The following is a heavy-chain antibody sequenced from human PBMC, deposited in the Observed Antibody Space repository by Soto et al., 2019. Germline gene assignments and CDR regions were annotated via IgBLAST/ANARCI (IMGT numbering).Heavy chain of an antibody. Sequence: QVQLVQSGAEVKKPGASVKVSCKASGYTFTSYDINWVRQATGQGLEWMGWMNPNSGNTGHAQKFQGRVTMTRHTSINTAYMELSSLSSEDTAVYYCARGIEFTLFGVPRGYHYSNMDFWGKGTTVIVSS. V-gene: IGHV1-8*01. CDR3: ARGIEFTLFGVPRGYHYSNMDF. CDR2: MNPNSGNT. J-gene: IGHJ6*03. CDR1: GYTFTSYD. D-gene: IGHD3-3*01.